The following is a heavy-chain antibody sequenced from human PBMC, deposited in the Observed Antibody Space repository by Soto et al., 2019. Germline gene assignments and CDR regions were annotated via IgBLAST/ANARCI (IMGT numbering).Heavy chain of an antibody. V-gene: IGHV3-74*01. J-gene: IGHJ6*04. Sequence: WGRQAPGKGLVWVSGIDNAGTDSTYADSVKGRFTSSRDNAKNMLYLQMNSLRVEDTAVYYCARGWFGPDVWGKGTTVTVSS. CDR3: ARGWFGPDV. D-gene: IGHD3-10*01. CDR2: IDNAGTDS.